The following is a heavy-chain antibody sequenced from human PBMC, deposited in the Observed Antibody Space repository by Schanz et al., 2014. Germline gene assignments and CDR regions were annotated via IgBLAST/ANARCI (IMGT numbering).Heavy chain of an antibody. CDR1: GYTFVSYS. V-gene: IGHV1-46*03. Sequence: VQLVQSGAEVKKPGASVKVSCKASGYTFVSYSMHWVRQAPGQGLEWMGIINPSGGGTRYGQKFQGRITVTTDTSTSTVYLELSSLRSDDTAVYYCARDGVDAAAGGNYWGQGTLVTVSS. J-gene: IGHJ4*02. CDR3: ARDGVDAAAGGNY. CDR2: INPSGGGT. D-gene: IGHD6-13*01.